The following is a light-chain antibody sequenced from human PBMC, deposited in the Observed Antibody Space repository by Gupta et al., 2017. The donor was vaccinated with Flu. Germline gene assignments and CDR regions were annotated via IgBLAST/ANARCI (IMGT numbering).Light chain of an antibody. J-gene: IGLJ1*01. CDR2: SNN. CDR3: AAWDDSLNGHYV. Sequence: QSVLTQPPSASGTPGQRVTIPCSGSSSNIGSNTVNWYQQLPGTAPKLLIYSNNQRPSGVPDRFSGPKSGTSASLAISGLQSEDEADYYCAAWDDSLNGHYVFGTGTKVTVL. CDR1: SSNIGSNT. V-gene: IGLV1-44*01.